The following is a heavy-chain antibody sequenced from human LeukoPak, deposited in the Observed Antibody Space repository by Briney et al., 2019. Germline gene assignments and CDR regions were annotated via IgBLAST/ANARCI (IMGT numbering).Heavy chain of an antibody. CDR2: IYPGDSDT. CDR3: ARQGYSGRYWGWWDY. CDR1: GYSFSNYW. Sequence: GESLKISCKGSGYSFSNYWIGWVRQMPGKGLEWMGIIYPGDSDTRYSPSFQGQVTISADKSISTAYLQWSSLKASDTAMYYCARQGYSGRYWGWWDYWGQGTLVTVSS. V-gene: IGHV5-51*01. D-gene: IGHD1-26*01. J-gene: IGHJ4*02.